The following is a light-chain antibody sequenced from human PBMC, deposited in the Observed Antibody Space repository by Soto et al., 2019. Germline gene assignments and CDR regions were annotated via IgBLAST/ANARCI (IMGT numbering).Light chain of an antibody. J-gene: IGKJ1*01. V-gene: IGKV3-20*01. CDR3: QQYGSSRT. CDR1: QSVSSSC. CDR2: DAS. Sequence: EIVLTQSPATLSLSPGERATLSCRASQSVSSSCLAWYQQKPGQAPRLLIYDASSRATGIPDRFSGSGSGTDFTLTISRLEPEDFAVYYCQQYGSSRTFGQGTKVDIK.